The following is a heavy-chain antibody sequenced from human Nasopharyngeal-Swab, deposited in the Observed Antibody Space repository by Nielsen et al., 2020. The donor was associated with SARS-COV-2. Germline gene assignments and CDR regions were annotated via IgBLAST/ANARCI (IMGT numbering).Heavy chain of an antibody. Sequence: GGSLRLSCAASGFTFSSCGMHWVRQAPGKGLEWVAVIWYDGSNKYYADSVKGRFTISRDNSKNTLYLQMNSLRAEDTAVYYCAREAAPFLGMDVWGQGTTVTVSS. CDR3: AREAAPFLGMDV. CDR1: GFTFSSCG. D-gene: IGHD6-25*01. J-gene: IGHJ6*02. V-gene: IGHV3-33*01. CDR2: IWYDGSNK.